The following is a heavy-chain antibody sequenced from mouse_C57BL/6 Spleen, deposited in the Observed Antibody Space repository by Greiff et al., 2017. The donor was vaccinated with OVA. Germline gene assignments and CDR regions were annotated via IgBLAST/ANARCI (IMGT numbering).Heavy chain of an antibody. CDR2: IDPETGGT. CDR1: GYTFTDYE. CDR3: TPVVALNWYFDV. V-gene: IGHV1-15*01. Sequence: QVQLQQSGAELVRPGASVTLSCKASGYTFTDYEMHWVKQTPVHGLEWIGAIDPETGGTAYNQKFKGKAILTADKSSSTAYMELRSLTSEDSAVYYCTPVVALNWYFDVWGTGTTVTVSS. J-gene: IGHJ1*03. D-gene: IGHD1-1*01.